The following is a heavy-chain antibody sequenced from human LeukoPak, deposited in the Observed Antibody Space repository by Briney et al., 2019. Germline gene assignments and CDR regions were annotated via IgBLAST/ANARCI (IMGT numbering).Heavy chain of an antibody. CDR2: IYTSGST. Sequence: SETLSLTCTVSGGSISSGSYYWSWIRQPAGKGLEWIGRIYTSGSTNYNPSLKSRVTISVDTSKNQFSLKLSSVTAADTAVYYCAKSSYSIFDYWGQGTLVTVSS. CDR3: AKSSYSIFDY. V-gene: IGHV4-61*02. CDR1: GGSISSGSYY. J-gene: IGHJ4*02. D-gene: IGHD5-18*01.